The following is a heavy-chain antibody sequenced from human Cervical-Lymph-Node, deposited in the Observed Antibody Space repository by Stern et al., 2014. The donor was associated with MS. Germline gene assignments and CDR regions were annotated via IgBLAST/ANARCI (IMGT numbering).Heavy chain of an antibody. CDR2: IMPLFGTA. J-gene: IGHJ4*02. CDR3: ARHQAGIAAN. V-gene: IGHV1-69*19. Sequence: VQLVESGAEVKRPESSVKGSCQASGGSLSTLDISWVRQAPGQGLEWVGEIMPLFGTANYAQKFKGRLTITADESTSTVYMELSSLKSEDTAIYFCARHQAGIAANWGQGTLVTVTS. CDR1: GGSLSTLD. D-gene: IGHD6-13*01.